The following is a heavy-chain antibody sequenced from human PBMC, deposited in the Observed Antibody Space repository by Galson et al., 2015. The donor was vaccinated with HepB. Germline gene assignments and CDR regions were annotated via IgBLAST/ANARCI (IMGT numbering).Heavy chain of an antibody. CDR3: AKGGYYGFWSAYDS. J-gene: IGHJ4*02. CDR1: GFTFSSYS. D-gene: IGHD3-3*01. CDR2: ISYDGTSK. Sequence: SLRLSCAASGFTFSSYSMNWVRQAPGKGLEWVAVISYDGTSKYYADSVEGRFTISRDNSKNTLYLQMNSLRPEDTAIYYCAKGGYYGFWSAYDSWGQGALVTVSS. V-gene: IGHV3-30*18.